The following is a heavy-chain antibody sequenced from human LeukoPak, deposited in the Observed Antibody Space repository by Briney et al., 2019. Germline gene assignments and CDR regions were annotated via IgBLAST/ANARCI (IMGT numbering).Heavy chain of an antibody. CDR2: INPSGGST. J-gene: IGHJ4*02. V-gene: IGHV1-46*01. CDR3: AKTRYFDWPYDH. CDR1: GYTFTSYS. Sequence: ASVKVSCKASGYTFTSYSIHWVRQAPGQGLEWMGVINPSGGSTRYAQKFQGRVTVTRDTSTSTVYLELRSLRSEDTAVYYCAKTRYFDWPYDHWGQGTLVTVSS. D-gene: IGHD3-9*01.